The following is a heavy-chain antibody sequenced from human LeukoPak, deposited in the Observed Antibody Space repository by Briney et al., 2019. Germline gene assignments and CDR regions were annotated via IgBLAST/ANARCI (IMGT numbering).Heavy chain of an antibody. Sequence: GRCLRLSSAASGFTFDDYGMSCVRHAPRKLLKWVSGINWHGGSTVYADSVKDRFTSSRDNAKNSLYLQMNSLRGEDTALYYCARRVYYDFWGGYYFYYMDVWGKGTTVTVSS. J-gene: IGHJ6*03. CDR2: INWHGGST. CDR1: GFTFDDYG. CDR3: ARRVYYDFWGGYYFYYMDV. D-gene: IGHD3-3*01. V-gene: IGHV3-20*04.